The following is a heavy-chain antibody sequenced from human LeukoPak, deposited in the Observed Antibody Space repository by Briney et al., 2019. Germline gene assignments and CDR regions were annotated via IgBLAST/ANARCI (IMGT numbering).Heavy chain of an antibody. CDR1: GGSISSYY. D-gene: IGHD5-18*01. V-gene: IGHV4-4*07. Sequence: SETLSLTCTVSGGSISSYYWSWIRQPAGKGLEWIGRIYTSGSTNYNPSLKSRVTMSVDTSKNQFSLKLSSVTAAVTAVYYCARDGGIQLWLRWWFDPWGQGTLVTVSS. CDR3: ARDGGIQLWLRWWFDP. CDR2: IYTSGST. J-gene: IGHJ5*02.